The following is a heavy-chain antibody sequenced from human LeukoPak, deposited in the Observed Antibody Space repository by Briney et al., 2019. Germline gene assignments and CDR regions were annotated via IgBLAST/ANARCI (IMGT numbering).Heavy chain of an antibody. J-gene: IGHJ3*02. V-gene: IGHV3-48*04. D-gene: IGHD1-26*01. CDR1: GFTFSSYS. Sequence: GGSLRLSCVASGFTFSSYSMNWVRQAPGQGLEWVSYISSGSSTIYYADSVKGRFTISRDNAKNSLYLQMNSLTVEDTAVYYCARVIVGAPNKAFDIWGQGTMVTVSS. CDR2: ISSGSSTI. CDR3: ARVIVGAPNKAFDI.